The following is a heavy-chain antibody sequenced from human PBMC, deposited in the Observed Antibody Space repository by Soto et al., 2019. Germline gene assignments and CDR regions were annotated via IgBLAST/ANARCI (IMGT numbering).Heavy chain of an antibody. CDR3: ARRPLVRGIIPYYFDS. CDR2: IYYSGSA. J-gene: IGHJ4*02. CDR1: GGSINNSSFY. D-gene: IGHD3-10*01. V-gene: IGHV4-39*01. Sequence: QLQLQESGPGLVKPSETLSLTCTVSGGSINNSSFYWGWVRQPPGKRLEWIGSIYYSGSAYYNPSLKSLLTISVDTSKIQFSLNLSSVTAADTAVYFCARRPLVRGIIPYYFDSWGQGTLVTVSS.